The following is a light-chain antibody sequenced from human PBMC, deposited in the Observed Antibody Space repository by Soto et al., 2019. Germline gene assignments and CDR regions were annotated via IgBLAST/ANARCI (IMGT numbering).Light chain of an antibody. CDR2: SNN. J-gene: IGLJ2*01. Sequence: QSVLTQPPSASGTPGQRVTISCSGSSSNIGSNTVNWYQQLPGTAPKLLIYSNNQRPSGVPDRFSGSKSGTSASLAISGHQSEDEADYYCAAWDDSLEVVFGGGTKLTVL. CDR1: SSNIGSNT. CDR3: AAWDDSLEVV. V-gene: IGLV1-44*01.